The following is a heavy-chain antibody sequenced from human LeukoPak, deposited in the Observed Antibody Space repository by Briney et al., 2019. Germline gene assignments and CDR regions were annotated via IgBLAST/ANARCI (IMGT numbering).Heavy chain of an antibody. V-gene: IGHV3-53*01. J-gene: IGHJ3*02. CDR1: GFTVSSNY. CDR3: ARDVYYYGSGSPSDAFDI. D-gene: IGHD3-10*01. Sequence: PGGSLRLSCAASGFTVSSNYMSWVRQAPGKGLEWVSVIYSGGSTYYADSVKGRFTISRDNSKNTLYLQMNSLRAEDTAVYYCARDVYYYGSGSPSDAFDIWGQGTMVTVSS. CDR2: IYSGGST.